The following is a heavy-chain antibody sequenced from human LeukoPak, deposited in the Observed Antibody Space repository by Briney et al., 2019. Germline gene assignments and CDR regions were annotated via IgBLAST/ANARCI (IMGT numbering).Heavy chain of an antibody. J-gene: IGHJ3*02. CDR2: INPNNGGS. V-gene: IGHV1-2*02. CDR1: GYTFTAYY. Sequence: GASVKVSCKASGYTFTAYYIHWVRQAPGQGLEWMGWINPNNGGSNHAQKFQGRDTLNTDTSNTTASMELDRLSSDDTAVYYCACRYCASSNCDNIAFDIWGQGTMVTVSS. D-gene: IGHD2-2*01. CDR3: ACRYCASSNCDNIAFDI.